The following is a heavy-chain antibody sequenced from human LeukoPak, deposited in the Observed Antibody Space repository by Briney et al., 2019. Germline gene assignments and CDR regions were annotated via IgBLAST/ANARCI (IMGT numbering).Heavy chain of an antibody. CDR1: GYTFTSYG. Sequence: GASVKVSCKASGYTFTSYGISWGRQAPEQGLEWMGWISAYNGNTNYAQKLQGRVTMTTDTSTSTAYMELRSLRSDDTAVHYCARDTHGIRDFDWLEAPDYWGQGTLVTVSS. CDR2: ISAYNGNT. CDR3: ARDTHGIRDFDWLEAPDY. J-gene: IGHJ4*02. D-gene: IGHD3-9*01. V-gene: IGHV1-18*04.